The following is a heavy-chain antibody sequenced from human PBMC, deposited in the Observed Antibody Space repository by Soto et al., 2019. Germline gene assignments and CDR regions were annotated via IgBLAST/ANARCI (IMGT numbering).Heavy chain of an antibody. CDR3: ARARVGASFDY. Sequence: PSETLSLTCTVSGGSISSGDYYWSWIRQPPGKGLEWIGYIYYSGSTYYNPSPKSRVTISVDTSKNQFSLKLSSVTAADTAVYYCARARVGASFDYWGQGTLVTVPS. V-gene: IGHV4-30-4*01. CDR2: IYYSGST. CDR1: GGSISSGDYY. D-gene: IGHD1-26*01. J-gene: IGHJ4*02.